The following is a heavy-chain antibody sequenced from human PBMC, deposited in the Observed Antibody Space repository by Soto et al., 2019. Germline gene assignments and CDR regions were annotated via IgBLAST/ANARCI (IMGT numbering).Heavy chain of an antibody. Sequence: QVQLVQSGAEVKKPGASVKVSCKASGYTFTSYGISWVRQAPGQGLEWMGWISAYNGNTNYAQKLQGRVTMTPDTSTSTAYMELRSLRSDDTAVYYCARDALTVTTSSYYYYGMDVWGQGTTVTVSS. J-gene: IGHJ6*02. CDR1: GYTFTSYG. D-gene: IGHD4-17*01. CDR2: ISAYNGNT. V-gene: IGHV1-18*01. CDR3: ARDALTVTTSSYYYYGMDV.